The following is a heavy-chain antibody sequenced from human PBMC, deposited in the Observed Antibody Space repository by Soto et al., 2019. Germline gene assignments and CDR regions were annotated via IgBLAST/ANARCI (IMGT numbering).Heavy chain of an antibody. D-gene: IGHD5-18*01. CDR2: ISHSGST. CDR3: AREYTYGSNFFDC. J-gene: IGHJ4*02. CDR1: GGSISSGGYD. Sequence: PSETLSLTCTVSGGSISSGGYDWSWIRQHPGKGLEWIGYISHSGSTYYTPSLKSRVIISADTSKNQFSVNLTSVTAADTAVYYCAREYTYGSNFFDCWGQGALVTVSS. V-gene: IGHV4-31*03.